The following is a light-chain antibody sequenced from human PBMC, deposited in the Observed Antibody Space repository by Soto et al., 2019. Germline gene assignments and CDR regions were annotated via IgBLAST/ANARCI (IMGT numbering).Light chain of an antibody. V-gene: IGKV3-15*01. CDR3: QQYSKWPPRT. Sequence: EIVMTQSPDTLPVSPGERATLSCRASQSVSRNLAWYQQKPGQAPRLLIYGASIRATGIPARFSGSGSGTEFTLTISSLQPEDFAVYYCQQYSKWPPRTFGQGTKLEIK. CDR2: GAS. J-gene: IGKJ2*01. CDR1: QSVSRN.